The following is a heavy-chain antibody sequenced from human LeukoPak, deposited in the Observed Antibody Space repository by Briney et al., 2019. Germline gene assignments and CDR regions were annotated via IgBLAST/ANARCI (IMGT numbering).Heavy chain of an antibody. J-gene: IGHJ5*02. CDR3: AKGVVDYYDSSGYYPSDL. V-gene: IGHV3-23*01. CDR2: ISGSGGTT. Sequence: GGSLRLSCAGFGFTFNSYAITGVGRARGRGRRGGSGISGSGGTTYYADSVKGRFTISRDNFNNTLYLQMNSMRVEDTALYFCAKGVVDYYDSSGYYPSDLWGQGTLVTVSS. CDR1: GFTFNSYA. D-gene: IGHD3-22*01.